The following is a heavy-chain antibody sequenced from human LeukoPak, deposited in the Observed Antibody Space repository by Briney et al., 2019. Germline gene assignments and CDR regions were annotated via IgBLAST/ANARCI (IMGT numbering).Heavy chain of an antibody. CDR3: ARSPYCSGGSCLGHWFDP. D-gene: IGHD2-15*01. Sequence: GGSLKLSCAASGLTFSSYSVNWVRQAPGKGLEWVSSISSSSSDIYYADSVKGRFTISRDDAKNSLYLQMNSLRAEDTAVYYCARSPYCSGGSCLGHWFDPWGQGTLVTVSS. CDR2: ISSSSSDI. CDR1: GLTFSSYS. J-gene: IGHJ5*02. V-gene: IGHV3-21*01.